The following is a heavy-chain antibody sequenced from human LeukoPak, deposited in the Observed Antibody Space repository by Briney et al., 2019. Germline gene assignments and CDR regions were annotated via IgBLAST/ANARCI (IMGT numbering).Heavy chain of an antibody. V-gene: IGHV4-34*01. CDR1: GGSFSGHY. J-gene: IGHJ4*02. CDR3: ARGLGYCSGGSCYPTMGFDY. D-gene: IGHD2-15*01. Sequence: SETLSLTCAVYGGSFSGHYWCWIRQPPGKGLEWIGEINHSGSTNYNPSLKSRVTISVDTSKNQFSLKLSSVTAADTAVYYCARGLGYCSGGSCYPTMGFDYWGQGALVTVSS. CDR2: INHSGST.